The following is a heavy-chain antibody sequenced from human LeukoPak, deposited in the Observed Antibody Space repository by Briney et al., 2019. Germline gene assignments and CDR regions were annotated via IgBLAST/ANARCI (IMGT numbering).Heavy chain of an antibody. CDR3: ASAGYSYPPVGD. Sequence: GGSLRLSCAASGFTFSTYAMNWVRQAPGKGLEWVSYISSSGSTIYYADSVKGRFTISRDNAKNSLYLQMNSLRAEDTAVYYCASAGYSYPPVGDWGQGTLVTVSS. D-gene: IGHD5-18*01. V-gene: IGHV3-48*03. CDR1: GFTFSTYA. J-gene: IGHJ4*02. CDR2: ISSSGSTI.